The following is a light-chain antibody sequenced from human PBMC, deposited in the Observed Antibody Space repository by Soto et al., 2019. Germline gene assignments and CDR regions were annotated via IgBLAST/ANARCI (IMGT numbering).Light chain of an antibody. J-gene: IGKJ5*01. CDR1: QDINDW. CDR3: QQLFDSPIT. CDR2: AAS. V-gene: IGKV1-9*01. Sequence: IQVTQSPSSLSASVGDRVTITCRASQDINDWLAWYQQKPGNAPKFLIYAASTLESGVPSRFSATVSGTEFSLTITSLQPEDFATYYCQQLFDSPITFGQGTRLEIK.